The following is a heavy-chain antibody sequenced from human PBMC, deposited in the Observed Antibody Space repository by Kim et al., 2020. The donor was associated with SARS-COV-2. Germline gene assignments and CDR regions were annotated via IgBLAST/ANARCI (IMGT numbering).Heavy chain of an antibody. CDR2: FDPEDGET. J-gene: IGHJ3*02. D-gene: IGHD5-18*01. CDR1: GYTLTELS. V-gene: IGHV1-24*01. CDR3: ATGDTAMVTGAFDI. Sequence: ASVKVSCKVSGYTLTELSMHWVRQAPGKGLEWMGGFDPEDGETTYAQKFQGRVTMTEDTSTDTAYMELSSLRSEDTAVYYCATGDTAMVTGAFDIWGQGTMVTVSS.